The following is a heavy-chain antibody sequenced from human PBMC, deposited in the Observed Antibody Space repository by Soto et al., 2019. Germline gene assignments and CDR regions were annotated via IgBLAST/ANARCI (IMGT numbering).Heavy chain of an antibody. D-gene: IGHD3-22*01. V-gene: IGHV3-21*01. CDR1: GFTFSSYG. Sequence: XGSLSLSFAACGFTFSSYGMNGVRQAPGKGLEWVSSISSSSSYIYYADSVKGRFTISRDNAKNSLYLQMNSLRAEDTAVYYCARGLVSSEDYYYGMDVWGQGTTVTVSS. CDR3: ARGLVSSEDYYYGMDV. J-gene: IGHJ6*02. CDR2: ISSSSSYI.